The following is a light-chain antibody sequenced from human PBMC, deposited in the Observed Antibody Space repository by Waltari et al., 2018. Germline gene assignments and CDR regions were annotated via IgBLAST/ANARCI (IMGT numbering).Light chain of an antibody. CDR1: QSLLHINGHNY. J-gene: IGKJ1*01. V-gene: IGKV2-28*01. CDR3: MQALEPPWA. Sequence: VLTQSPLSLPVIPGEPASISCRSNQSLLHINGHNYLDWYLQRPGQSPQLLIYWGSLRASGVPDRFSGSGSGTEFTLKISRVESEDFGVYYCMQALEPPWAFGQGP. CDR2: WGS.